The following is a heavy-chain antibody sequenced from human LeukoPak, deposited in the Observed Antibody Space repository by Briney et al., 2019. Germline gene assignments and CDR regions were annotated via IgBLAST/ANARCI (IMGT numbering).Heavy chain of an antibody. D-gene: IGHD3-10*01. CDR2: IYYSGST. CDR1: GGSISNTSYY. J-gene: IGHJ6*03. CDR3: ARRRITMVRGVTFYYYYYMEV. Sequence: SETLSLTCTVSGGSISNTSYYWGWIRQPPGKGLEWIGSIYYSGSTYYNPSLKSRVTISVDTSKNQFSLTLSSVTAADTAVYYCARRRITMVRGVTFYYYYYMEVWGKGTTVTISS. V-gene: IGHV4-39*07.